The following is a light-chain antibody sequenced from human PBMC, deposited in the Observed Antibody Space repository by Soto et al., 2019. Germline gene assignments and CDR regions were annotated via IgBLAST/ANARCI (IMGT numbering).Light chain of an antibody. J-gene: IGLJ1*01. Sequence: QSALTQPASVSGSPGQSITISCTGTSSDVGGYNYVSWYQQHPGKAPKLMIYEVSNRPSGVSNRFSGSKSGNTASLTISGLLPDDEDADYYCTSSRSSIDYVFGTGTKLTVL. CDR2: EVS. CDR3: CTSSRSSIDYV. CDR1: SSDVGGYNY. V-gene: IGLV2-14*01.